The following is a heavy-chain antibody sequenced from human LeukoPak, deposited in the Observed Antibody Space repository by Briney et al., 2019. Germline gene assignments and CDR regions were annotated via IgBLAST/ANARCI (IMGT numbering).Heavy chain of an antibody. J-gene: IGHJ6*03. CDR1: GGSFSGYY. V-gene: IGHV4-34*01. D-gene: IGHD6-13*01. CDR3: ARQGQLVRYYYYYMDV. Sequence: SETLSLTCAVYGGSFSGYYWSWIRQPPGKGLEWIGEINHSGSTNYNPSLKSRVAISIGTSKKQFSLKLRSVTAADTAVYYCARQGQLVRYYYYYMDVWAKGTTVTVSS. CDR2: INHSGST.